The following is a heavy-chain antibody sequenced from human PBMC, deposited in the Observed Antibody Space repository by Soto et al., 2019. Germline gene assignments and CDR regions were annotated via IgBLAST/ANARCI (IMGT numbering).Heavy chain of an antibody. CDR1: GFTFSSYG. D-gene: IGHD6-13*01. V-gene: IGHV3-30*18. J-gene: IGHJ4*02. Sequence: SGGSLRLSCAASGFTFSSYGMHWVRQAPGKGLEWVAVISYDGSNKYYADSVKGRFTISRDNSKNTLYLQMNSLRAEDTAVYYCAKNDVIQQQLAPYYFDYWGQGTLVTVSS. CDR2: ISYDGSNK. CDR3: AKNDVIQQQLAPYYFDY.